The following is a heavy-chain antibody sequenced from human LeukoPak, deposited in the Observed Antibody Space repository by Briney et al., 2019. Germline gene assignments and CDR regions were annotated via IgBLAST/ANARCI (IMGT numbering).Heavy chain of an antibody. CDR1: GGSFSGYY. D-gene: IGHD6-13*01. CDR3: ASGYTSDWYYFDY. V-gene: IGHV4-59*01. J-gene: IGHJ4*02. CDR2: IYYSGST. Sequence: SETLSLTCAVYGGSFSGYYWSWIRQPPGKGLEWIGYIYYSGSTNYNPSLKSRVTMSVDTSKNQFSLKLSSVTAADTAVYYCASGYTSDWYYFDYWGQGTLVTVSS.